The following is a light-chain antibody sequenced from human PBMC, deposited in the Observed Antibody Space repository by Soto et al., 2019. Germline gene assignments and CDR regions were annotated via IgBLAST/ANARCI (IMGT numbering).Light chain of an antibody. CDR2: EVS. CDR3: ISYTTGSTSYV. J-gene: IGLJ1*01. V-gene: IGLV2-14*01. CDR1: SSVVGLYNY. Sequence: QSALTQPASVSGSPGQSITISCTGTSSVVGLYNYVSWYQQYPGKAPKLMIFEVSNRPSGVSNRFSGSKSGNTASLTISGLQAEDEADYYCISYTTGSTSYVFGTGTKVTVL.